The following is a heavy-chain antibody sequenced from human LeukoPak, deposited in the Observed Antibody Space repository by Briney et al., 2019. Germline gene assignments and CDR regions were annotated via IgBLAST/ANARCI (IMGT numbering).Heavy chain of an antibody. CDR2: IYYTGST. CDR3: ARGYHGQVGGYAFDI. Sequence: PSETLSLTCTVSGGSISHYYWSWIRQPPGKGLEWIGYIYYTGSTNYNPSLKSRVTISVDTSKNQFFLKLNFVTAADTAVYFCARGYHGQVGGYAFDIWGQGTMVTVSS. CDR1: GGSISHYY. D-gene: IGHD1-26*01. J-gene: IGHJ3*02. V-gene: IGHV4-59*12.